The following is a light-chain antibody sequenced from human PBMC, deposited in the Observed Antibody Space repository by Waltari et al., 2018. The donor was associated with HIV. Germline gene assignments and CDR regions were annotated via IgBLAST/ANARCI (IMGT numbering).Light chain of an antibody. CDR1: SSDVGGYNY. V-gene: IGLV2-14*01. CDR2: DVS. Sequence: QSALTQPASVSGSPGQSITISCTGTSSDVGGYNYVSWYHQPPGKAPKLMIYDVSNRPSGVSNRFSGSKAGNTASLTISGLQAEDEADYYCSSYTSSSTLGVFGTGTKVTVL. J-gene: IGLJ1*01. CDR3: SSYTSSSTLGV.